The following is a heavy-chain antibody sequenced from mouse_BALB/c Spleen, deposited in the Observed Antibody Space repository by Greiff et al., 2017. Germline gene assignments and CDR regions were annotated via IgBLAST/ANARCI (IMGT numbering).Heavy chain of an antibody. D-gene: IGHD2-2*01. Sequence: EVQLQQSGPGLVKPSQSLSLTCTVTGYSITSDYAWNWIRQFPGNKLEWMGYISYSGSTSYNPSLKSRISITRDTSKNQFFLQLNSVTTEDTATYYCARGVYYGYDWGFAYWGQGTLVTVSA. V-gene: IGHV3-2*02. J-gene: IGHJ3*01. CDR1: GYSITSDYA. CDR3: ARGVYYGYDWGFAY. CDR2: ISYSGST.